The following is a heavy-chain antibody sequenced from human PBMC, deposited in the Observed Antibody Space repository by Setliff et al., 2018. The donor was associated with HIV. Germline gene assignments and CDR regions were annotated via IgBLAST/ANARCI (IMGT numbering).Heavy chain of an antibody. CDR3: ARAERGFSSSGWYNH. J-gene: IGHJ4*02. CDR2: INPDNGDT. D-gene: IGHD6-19*01. Sequence: ASVKVSCKASGYTFTSYAMQWVRQAPGQRLEWMGWINPDNGDTKYSQKFQGRVTITRDTSASTAYMELSSLRSEDTAVYYCARAERGFSSSGWYNHWGQGTLVTVSS. CDR1: GYTFTSYA. V-gene: IGHV1-3*01.